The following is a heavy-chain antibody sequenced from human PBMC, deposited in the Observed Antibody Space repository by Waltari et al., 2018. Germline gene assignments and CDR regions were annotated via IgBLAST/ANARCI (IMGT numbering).Heavy chain of an antibody. D-gene: IGHD3-3*01. CDR2: IYTSGST. Sequence: QVQLQESGPGLVKPSQTLSLTCTVSGGSISSGSYYWSWIRPPAGKGLEWIGRIYTSGSTNYNPSLKSRVTISVDTSKNQFSLKLSSVTAADTAVYYCAREGFLEWLADAFDIWGQGTMVTVSS. J-gene: IGHJ3*02. V-gene: IGHV4-61*02. CDR1: GGSISSGSYY. CDR3: AREGFLEWLADAFDI.